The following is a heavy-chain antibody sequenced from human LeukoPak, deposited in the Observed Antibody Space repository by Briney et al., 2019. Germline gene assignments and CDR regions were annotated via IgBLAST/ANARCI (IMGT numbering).Heavy chain of an antibody. CDR1: GLTFSVYN. Sequence: GGSLILSCAVSGLTFSVYNMTWVRQAPGKGLEWVSSITSSSSYIYYADSVKGRFTISRDNAKNSLYLQMNSLRAEDTAVYYCAREYGGSGWYDYWGQGTLVTVSS. CDR2: ITSSSSYI. V-gene: IGHV3-21*01. D-gene: IGHD6-19*01. J-gene: IGHJ4*02. CDR3: AREYGGSGWYDY.